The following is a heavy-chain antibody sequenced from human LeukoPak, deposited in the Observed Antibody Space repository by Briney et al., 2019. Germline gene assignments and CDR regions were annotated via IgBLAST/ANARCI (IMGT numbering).Heavy chain of an antibody. CDR3: ARDLDTSSSWYAGVDY. J-gene: IGHJ4*02. CDR2: ISYDGSNK. CDR1: GFTFSSYA. Sequence: QPGGSLRLSCAASGFTFSSYAMHWVRQAPGKGLEWVAVISYDGSNKYYADSVKGRFTISRDNSKNTLYLQMNSLRAEDTAVYYCARDLDTSSSWYAGVDYWGQGTLVTVSS. D-gene: IGHD6-13*01. V-gene: IGHV3-30-3*01.